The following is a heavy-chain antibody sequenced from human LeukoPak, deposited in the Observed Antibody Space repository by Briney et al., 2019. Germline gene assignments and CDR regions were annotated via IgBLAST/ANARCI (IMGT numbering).Heavy chain of an antibody. CDR1: GYSISSGYY. Sequence: SSETLSLTCTVSGYSISSGYYWGWIRQPPGKGLEWIGSIYHSGSTYYNPSLKSRVTISVDTSKNQFSLKLSSVTAADTAVYYCARRDGYSEFDYWGQGTLVTVSS. V-gene: IGHV4-38-2*02. CDR2: IYHSGST. D-gene: IGHD5-24*01. CDR3: ARRDGYSEFDY. J-gene: IGHJ4*02.